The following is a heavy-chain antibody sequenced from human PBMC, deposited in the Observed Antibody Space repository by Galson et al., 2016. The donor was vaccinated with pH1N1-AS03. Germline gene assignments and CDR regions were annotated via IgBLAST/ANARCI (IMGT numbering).Heavy chain of an antibody. CDR2: MEPTGRR. V-gene: IGHV4-4*07. CDR1: GGSLSGYF. D-gene: IGHD3-10*01. Sequence: TLSLTCRVSGGSLSGYFWTWIRQPAGKGLEWIGRMEPTGRRNYKSSLESRVSMSVDASKNEISLRLTSVTAADTAVYYCTRESSGLGRGLDYWGQGTLVTVSS. J-gene: IGHJ4*02. CDR3: TRESSGLGRGLDY.